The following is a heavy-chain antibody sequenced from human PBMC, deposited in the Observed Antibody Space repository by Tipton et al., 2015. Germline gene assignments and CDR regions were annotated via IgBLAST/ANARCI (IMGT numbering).Heavy chain of an antibody. CDR2: IFHRGDT. Sequence: TLSLTCDVSGYSISSGYYWGWIRQPPGKGLEWIGSIFHRGDTNYNPSLKSRVTMSRDTSKNQFSLKLTSVTAADTAVYYCACQDYDSLTRDYQTVDYWGQGTLATVSS. CDR1: GYSISSGYY. CDR3: ACQDYDSLTRDYQTVDY. J-gene: IGHJ4*02. V-gene: IGHV4-38-2*01. D-gene: IGHD3-9*01.